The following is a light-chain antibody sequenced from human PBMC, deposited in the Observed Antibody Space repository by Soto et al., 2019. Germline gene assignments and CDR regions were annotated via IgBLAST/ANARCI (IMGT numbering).Light chain of an antibody. Sequence: EIVLTQSPATLSLAPGERATLSCRASQSVNTKYLAWYQQKPGQAPRLLIYGASTRATGIPDRFSGSGSGTDFSLTISRLEPEDFAVYYCQQYGSSPPYTFGHGTKLEI. CDR2: GAS. J-gene: IGKJ2*01. CDR1: QSVNTKY. CDR3: QQYGSSPPYT. V-gene: IGKV3-20*01.